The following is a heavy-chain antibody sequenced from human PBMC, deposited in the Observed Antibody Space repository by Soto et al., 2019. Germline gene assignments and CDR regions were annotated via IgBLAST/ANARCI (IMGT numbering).Heavy chain of an antibody. CDR3: ARFPQTAIVGAAYFDY. CDR2: IIPILGIA. D-gene: IGHD1-26*01. Sequence: QVRLVQSGAEVKKPGSSVKVSCKASGGTFSSYIISWVRQAPGQGLEWMGRIIPILGIANYAQKFQGRVTITADKSMSTAYMELSSLRSEDTAVYYCARFPQTAIVGAAYFDYWGQGTLVTVSS. CDR1: GGTFSSYI. V-gene: IGHV1-69*02. J-gene: IGHJ4*02.